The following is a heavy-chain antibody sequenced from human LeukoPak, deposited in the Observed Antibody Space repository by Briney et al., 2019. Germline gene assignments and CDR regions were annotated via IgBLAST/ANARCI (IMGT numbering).Heavy chain of an antibody. CDR3: ARARGGNHRYPFDL. J-gene: IGHJ4*02. V-gene: IGHV3-30*03. CDR2: RSYEGSNK. D-gene: IGHD3-16*02. CDR1: GFNLSDYG. Sequence: PGRSLRLSCAVSGFNLSDYGIHWVRQAPGKGLEWVAVRSYEGSNKYYADSVKGRFTISRDNSKNTLYLQMSSLRVEDTAVYYCARARGGNHRYPFDLWGQGTLVTVSS.